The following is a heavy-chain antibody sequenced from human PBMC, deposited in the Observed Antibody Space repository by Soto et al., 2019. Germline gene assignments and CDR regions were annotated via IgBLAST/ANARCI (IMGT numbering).Heavy chain of an antibody. V-gene: IGHV3-53*01. CDR1: GFTVSSSY. CDR2: IESGGTA. D-gene: IGHD3-16*01. CDR3: AKDLGPLKPLNSVFYVLDV. Sequence: PGGSLRLSCNASGFTVSSSYMSGVRQAPGMGLEWVAVIESGGTAHYADSVKGRFTISRGNPNKIIYLQLHTLRAEDTAVYYCAKDLGPLKPLNSVFYVLDVSGPGTRVAVSS. J-gene: IGHJ6*02.